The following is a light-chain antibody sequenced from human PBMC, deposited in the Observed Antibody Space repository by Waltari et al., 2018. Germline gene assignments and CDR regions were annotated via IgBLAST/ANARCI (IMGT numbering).Light chain of an antibody. CDR3: QVWDTSGDHVV. V-gene: IGLV3-21*04. J-gene: IGLJ2*01. CDR2: SDG. CDR1: NVGSKS. Sequence: SYVLTQPPSVSVAPGQTARITCGGNNVGSKSVHWYQKKPGQAPVVFIFSDGDRPSGIPARFGGSKSENTATLTITRVEAGEEADYYCQVWDTSGDHVVFGGGTKLTVL.